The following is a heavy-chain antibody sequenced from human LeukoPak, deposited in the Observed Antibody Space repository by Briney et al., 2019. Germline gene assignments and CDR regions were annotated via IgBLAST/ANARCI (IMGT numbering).Heavy chain of an antibody. D-gene: IGHD3-10*01. CDR3: ARDGGNYYGSGSYRY. Sequence: GGSLRLSCAASGFTFSSYEMNWVRQAPGKGLEWVSSISGSSSYIYYADSVKGRFTISRDNSKNTLYLQMNSLRAEDTAVYYCARDGGNYYGSGSYRYWGQGTLVTVSS. J-gene: IGHJ4*02. CDR1: GFTFSSYE. CDR2: ISGSSSYI. V-gene: IGHV3-21*01.